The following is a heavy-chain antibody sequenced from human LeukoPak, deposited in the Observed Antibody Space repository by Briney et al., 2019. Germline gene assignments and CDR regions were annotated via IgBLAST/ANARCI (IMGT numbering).Heavy chain of an antibody. D-gene: IGHD4-17*01. CDR2: ISGSGGST. Sequence: HTGGSLRLSCAASGFTFSSYAMNWVRQAPGKGLEWVSGISGSGGSTYYADSVKGRFTISRDNSKNTLYLQMNGLRAEDTAVYYCAKDLYGDYVVDYWGQGTLVTVSS. CDR1: GFTFSSYA. J-gene: IGHJ4*02. V-gene: IGHV3-23*01. CDR3: AKDLYGDYVVDY.